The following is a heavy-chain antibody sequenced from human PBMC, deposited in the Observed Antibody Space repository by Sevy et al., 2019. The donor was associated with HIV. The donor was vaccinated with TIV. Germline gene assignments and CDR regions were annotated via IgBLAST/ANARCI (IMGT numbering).Heavy chain of an antibody. CDR2: IKQDGSGN. CDR1: GFTFSNFW. D-gene: IGHD2-21*02. J-gene: IGHJ4*02. Sequence: GGSLRLSCAASGFTFSNFWMSWVRQAPGKGLEFVANIKQDGSGNFYADSVKGRFTISRDNAKNSLFLQMNNLRVEETAVYYCARDHPSTAPFDYWGQRTLVTVSS. CDR3: ARDHPSTAPFDY. V-gene: IGHV3-7*03.